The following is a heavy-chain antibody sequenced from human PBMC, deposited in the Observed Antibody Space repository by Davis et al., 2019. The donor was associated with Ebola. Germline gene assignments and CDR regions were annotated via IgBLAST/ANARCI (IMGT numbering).Heavy chain of an antibody. CDR2: ISSSSSYI. J-gene: IGHJ6*02. D-gene: IGHD2-15*01. V-gene: IGHV3-21*01. CDR1: GFTFSSYS. Sequence: PGGSLRLSCAASGFTFSSYSMNWVRQAPGKGLEWVSSISSSSSYIYYADSVKGRFTISRDNAKNSLYLQMNSLRDEDTAVYYCAREELGYCSGGSCPNYYYYYGMDVWGQGTTVTVSS. CDR3: AREELGYCSGGSCPNYYYYYGMDV.